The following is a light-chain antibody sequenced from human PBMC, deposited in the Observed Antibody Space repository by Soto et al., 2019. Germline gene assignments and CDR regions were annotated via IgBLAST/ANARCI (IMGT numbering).Light chain of an antibody. CDR1: SVGSKS. Sequence: SYELTQPPSVSVAPGKTASITCGGDSVGSKSVHWYQQKAGQAPVLVIYSDSDRPSGIPERFSGSNSGNTATLTVSRVEAGDEADYYCQVWNSGDDYVIFGGGTKLTVL. CDR3: QVWNSGDDYVI. CDR2: SDS. V-gene: IGLV3-21*04. J-gene: IGLJ2*01.